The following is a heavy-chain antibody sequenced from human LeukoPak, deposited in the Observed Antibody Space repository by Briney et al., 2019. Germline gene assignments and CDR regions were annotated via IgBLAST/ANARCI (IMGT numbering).Heavy chain of an antibody. CDR2: IYYSGST. V-gene: IGHV4-59*01. CDR1: GGSISSYY. CDR3: ARRNSGTVAFDN. Sequence: SETMSLTCTVSGGSISSYYWSWIRQPPGKGLEWIGYIYYSGSTNYNPSLKSRVTISVDTSKNQFSLKLSSVTAADTAVYYCARRNSGTVAFDNWGQGTLVTVSS. D-gene: IGHD1-14*01. J-gene: IGHJ4*02.